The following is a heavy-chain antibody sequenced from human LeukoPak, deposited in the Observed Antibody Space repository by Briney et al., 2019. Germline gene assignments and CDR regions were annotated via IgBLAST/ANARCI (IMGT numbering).Heavy chain of an antibody. CDR1: GFTFSSYA. CDR2: ISGSGGST. CDR3: AKDIVVVTHGDY. V-gene: IGHV3-23*01. J-gene: IGHJ4*02. Sequence: GGSLRLSCAASGFTFSSYAMSWVCQAPGKGLEWVSAISGSGGSTYYADSVKGRFTISRDNSKNTLYLQMNSLRAEDTAVYYCAKDIVVVTHGDYWGQGTLVTVSS. D-gene: IGHD3-22*01.